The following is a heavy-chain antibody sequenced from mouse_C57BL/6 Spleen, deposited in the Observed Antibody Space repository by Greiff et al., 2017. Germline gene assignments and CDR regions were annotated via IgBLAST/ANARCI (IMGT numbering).Heavy chain of an antibody. J-gene: IGHJ2*01. CDR3: ARPSDLTGDYFDY. V-gene: IGHV1-39*01. CDR1: GYSFTDYN. CDR2: INPNYGTT. D-gene: IGHD2-10*02. Sequence: EVKLQESGPELVKPGASVKISCTASGYSFTDYNMNWVKQSHGKSLEWIGVINPNYGTTSYNQKFTGKATLTVDQSASTAYLQLNSLTSEDTAVYYCARPSDLTGDYFDYWGQGTTLTVSS.